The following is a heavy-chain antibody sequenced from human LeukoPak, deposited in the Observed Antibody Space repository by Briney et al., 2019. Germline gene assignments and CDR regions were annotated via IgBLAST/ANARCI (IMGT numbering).Heavy chain of an antibody. V-gene: IGHV3-30*18. D-gene: IGHD2-2*01. CDR2: IWYGGSNK. J-gene: IGHJ3*02. CDR3: AKSSTSWGYAFDI. CDR1: GFTFSSYG. Sequence: GRSLRLSCAASGFTFSSYGMHWVRQAPGKGLEWVAVIWYGGSNKYYADSVKGRFTISRDNSKNTLYLQMNSLRAEDTAVYYCAKSSTSWGYAFDIWGQGTMVTVSS.